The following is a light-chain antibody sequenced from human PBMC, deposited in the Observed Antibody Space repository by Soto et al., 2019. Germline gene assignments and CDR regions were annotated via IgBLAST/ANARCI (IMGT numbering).Light chain of an antibody. V-gene: IGLV1-40*01. CDR1: NSDIGAGYA. CDR2: ANN. CDR3: QSYDSSLRGV. J-gene: IGLJ1*01. Sequence: QSVLTQPPSVSGAPGQRVTISCTGSNSDIGAGYAVHWYQQLPGTAPKLVIYANNNRPSGVPDRCSASKSGTSASLAITGLQADDEADYYCQSYDSSLRGVFGAGTKVTVL.